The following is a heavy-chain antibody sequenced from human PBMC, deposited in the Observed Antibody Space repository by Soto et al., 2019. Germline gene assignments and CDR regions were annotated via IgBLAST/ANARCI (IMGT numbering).Heavy chain of an antibody. CDR3: ARGEGYYYMLSGYRFDP. J-gene: IGHJ5*02. CDR2: IIPIFGTA. CDR1: GGTFSSYA. V-gene: IGHV1-69*13. Sequence: SVKVSCKASGGTFSSYAISWVRQAPGQGLEWMGGIIPIFGTANYAQKFQGRVTITADESTSTAYMELSSLRSEDTAVYYCARGEGYYYMLSGYRFDPWGQGTLVTVSS. D-gene: IGHD3-9*01.